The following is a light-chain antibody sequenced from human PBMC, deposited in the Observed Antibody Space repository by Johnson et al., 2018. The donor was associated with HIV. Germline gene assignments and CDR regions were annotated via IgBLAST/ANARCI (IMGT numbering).Light chain of an antibody. CDR2: DNN. CDR3: GTWDSSLSLYV. J-gene: IGLJ1*01. CDR1: SSNIGNNY. Sequence: QSVLTQPPSVSAAPGQKVTISCSGSSSNIGNNYVSWYQQLPGTAPKLLIYDNNKRPSGIPDRFSGSKSGTSATLGITGLQTGDEADYYCGTWDSSLSLYVFESVSQVTDL. V-gene: IGLV1-51*01.